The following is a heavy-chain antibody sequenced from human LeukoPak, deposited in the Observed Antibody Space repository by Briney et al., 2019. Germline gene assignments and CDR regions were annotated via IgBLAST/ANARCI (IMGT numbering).Heavy chain of an antibody. Sequence: GGSLRLSCAASGFTFSDYYMSWIRQAPGKGLEWVSYISSSGSTIYYADAVKGRFTISRDNAKNSLYLQMNSLRAEDTAVYYCARAATGPEYYGDPFDYWGQGTLVTVSS. CDR2: ISSSGSTI. CDR1: GFTFSDYY. D-gene: IGHD4-17*01. J-gene: IGHJ4*02. CDR3: ARAATGPEYYGDPFDY. V-gene: IGHV3-11*01.